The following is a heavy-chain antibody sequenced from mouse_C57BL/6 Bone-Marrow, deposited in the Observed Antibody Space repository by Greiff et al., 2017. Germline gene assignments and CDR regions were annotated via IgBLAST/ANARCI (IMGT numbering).Heavy chain of an antibody. Sequence: EVKVVESGGGLVKPGGSLKLSCAASGFTFSSYAMSWVRQTPEKRLEWVATISDGGSYTYYPDNVKGRFTISRDKAKNNLYLQMSHLKSEDTAMYYCARDLRPYYFDYWGQGTTLTVSS. J-gene: IGHJ2*01. V-gene: IGHV5-4*01. CDR3: ARDLRPYYFDY. CDR2: ISDGGSYT. D-gene: IGHD3-2*02. CDR1: GFTFSSYA.